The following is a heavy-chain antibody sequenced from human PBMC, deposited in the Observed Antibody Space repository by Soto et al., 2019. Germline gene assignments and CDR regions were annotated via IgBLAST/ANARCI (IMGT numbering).Heavy chain of an antibody. D-gene: IGHD3-16*01. V-gene: IGHV2-5*02. CDR3: AHSLGEDWFDP. CDR1: GFSLTTSGVG. CDR2: IYWDDDK. Sequence: QITLKESGPTLVKSTQTLTLTCTFSGFSLTTSGVGVGWIRQPPGKALEWLALIYWDDDKRYSPSLKSRLTITKDTSKNHVVLMMTNMDPVDTVTYYCAHSLGEDWFDPWGQGTLVTVSS. J-gene: IGHJ5*02.